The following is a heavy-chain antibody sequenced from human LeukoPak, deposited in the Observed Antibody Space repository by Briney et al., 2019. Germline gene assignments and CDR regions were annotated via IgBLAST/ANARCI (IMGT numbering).Heavy chain of an antibody. J-gene: IGHJ5*02. V-gene: IGHV4-34*01. CDR1: GGSFSGYY. CDR2: INHSGST. CDR3: ARHGYSSANWFDP. D-gene: IGHD6-19*01. Sequence: SETLSLTCAVYGGSFSGYYWSWIRQPPGKGLEWIGEINHSGSTNYNPSLKSRVTISVDTSKNQFSLKLSSVTAADTAVYYCARHGYSSANWFDPWGQGTLVTVSS.